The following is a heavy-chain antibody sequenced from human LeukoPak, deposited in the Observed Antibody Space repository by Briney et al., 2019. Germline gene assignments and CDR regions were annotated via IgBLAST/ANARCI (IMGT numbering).Heavy chain of an antibody. CDR2: ISGGADRT. CDR1: GFTFSTYA. J-gene: IGHJ4*02. D-gene: IGHD7-27*01. Sequence: GGSLRLSCAASGFTFSTYAMSWVRLAPGQGLEWVSAISGGADRTYYADSVKGRLIISRDNSKNTLGLQMNSLRAEDTAVYYCAKGAFGASWGFGSWGQGTLVTVSS. CDR3: AKGAFGASWGFGS. V-gene: IGHV3-23*01.